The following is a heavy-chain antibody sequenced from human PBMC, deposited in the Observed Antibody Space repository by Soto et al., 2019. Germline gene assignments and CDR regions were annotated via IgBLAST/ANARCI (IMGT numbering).Heavy chain of an antibody. CDR3: EREDSDSSGYPFFDY. CDR2: INPSGGST. V-gene: IGHV1-46*01. D-gene: IGHD3-22*01. J-gene: IGHJ4*02. CDR1: GYTFTSYY. Sequence: SGKVSCKASGYTFTSYYMHCVRQAPEQGLEWMGIINPSGGSTSYAQKFQGRVTMTRDTSTSTVYMELSSLRSEDTAVYYCEREDSDSSGYPFFDYWGQGTLVTVSS.